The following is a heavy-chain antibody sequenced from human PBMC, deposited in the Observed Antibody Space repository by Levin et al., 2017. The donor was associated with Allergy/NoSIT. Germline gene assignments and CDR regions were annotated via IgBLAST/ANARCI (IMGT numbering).Heavy chain of an antibody. CDR2: INPNSGGT. J-gene: IGHJ4*02. Sequence: AASVKVSCKASGYSFTGYYMHWVRQAPGQGLEWMGWINPNSGGTDYAQKFQGRVTMTRDTSITTAYMELSRLRSDDTAVYYCARGGGSGSYWGYFNHWGQGTLVAVSS. V-gene: IGHV1-2*02. D-gene: IGHD3-10*01. CDR3: ARGGGSGSYWGYFNH. CDR1: GYSFTGYY.